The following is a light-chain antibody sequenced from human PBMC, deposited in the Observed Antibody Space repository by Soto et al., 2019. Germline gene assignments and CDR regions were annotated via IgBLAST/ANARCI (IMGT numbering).Light chain of an antibody. V-gene: IGLV1-40*01. CDR3: QSFDTRLNSVV. CDR2: GNN. CDR1: SSNIGAGYD. J-gene: IGLJ2*01. Sequence: QSVVTQPPPVSGAPGQRVTISCSGSSSNIGAGYDVHWYQQFPGTAPKLLIYGNNNRPSGVPDRFSGSKSGTSASLAITGRQAEDEADYYCQSFDTRLNSVVFGGGTKVTVL.